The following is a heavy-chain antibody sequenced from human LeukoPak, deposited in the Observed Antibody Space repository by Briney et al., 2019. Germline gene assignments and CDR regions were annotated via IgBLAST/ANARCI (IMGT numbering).Heavy chain of an antibody. CDR3: ARAPSEIGGYYPEYFRH. V-gene: IGHV3-74*01. J-gene: IGHJ1*01. CDR1: GFTFSRYW. Sequence: PGGSLRLSCAASGFTFSRYWMHWVRQAPGKGLVWVSRIKSDGNTNYADSVKGRFTISRDNAKNAVSQQMNSLRAEDTGVYFCARAPSEIGGYYPEYFRHWGQGTLVTVSS. D-gene: IGHD3-22*01. CDR2: IKSDGNT.